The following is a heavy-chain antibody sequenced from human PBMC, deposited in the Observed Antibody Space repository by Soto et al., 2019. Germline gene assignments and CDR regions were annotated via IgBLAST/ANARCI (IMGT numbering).Heavy chain of an antibody. CDR2: VSGGAGSI. D-gene: IGHD5-12*01. V-gene: IGHV3-23*01. J-gene: IGHJ4*02. Sequence: EVQLLESGGGLVQPGGSLRLSCAASGFTFSSYAMTWVRQAPGKGLEWVSVVSGGAGSIYYTDSVKGRFTISRDTSKNTLYLHMSSLTAEDTAIYYCAKGGYNINSPLDCWGQGTLVTVSS. CDR3: AKGGYNINSPLDC. CDR1: GFTFSSYA.